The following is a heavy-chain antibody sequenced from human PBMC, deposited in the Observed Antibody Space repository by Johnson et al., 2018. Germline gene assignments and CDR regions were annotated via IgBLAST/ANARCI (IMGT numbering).Heavy chain of an antibody. V-gene: IGHV3-48*02. D-gene: IGHD5-18*01. J-gene: IGHJ6*02. CDR2: ISSSSSTI. CDR3: ARDSEDTARVFSYYYYYGMDV. Sequence: EVQLLEAGGGLVQPGGSLRLSCAASGFTFSSYSMNWVRQAPGKGLEWVSYISSSSSTIYYADSVKGRFTIPRDNAKNSLYLQMNSLRDEDTAVYYCARDSEDTARVFSYYYYYGMDVWGQGTTVTVSS. CDR1: GFTFSSYS.